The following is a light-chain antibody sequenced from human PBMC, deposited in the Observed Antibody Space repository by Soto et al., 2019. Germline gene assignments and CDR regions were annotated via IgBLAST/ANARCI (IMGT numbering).Light chain of an antibody. V-gene: IGLV2-14*01. CDR2: EVS. CDR1: SSDVGAHKF. CDR3: SAYTTSIALYV. Sequence: QSALTQPASVSGSPGQSITISCTGTSSDVGAHKFVSWYQQHPGKAPKLIFYEVSNRPPGLSDRFSGSKSGTTASLTISGLQAEDEADYYCSAYTTSIALYVFGAGTKLTVL. J-gene: IGLJ1*01.